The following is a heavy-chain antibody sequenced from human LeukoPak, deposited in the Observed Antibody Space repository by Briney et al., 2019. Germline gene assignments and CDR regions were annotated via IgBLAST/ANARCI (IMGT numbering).Heavy chain of an antibody. CDR3: FTLRGDDL. Sequence: PGGSLRLSCAASGFTFSKAWMSWARQAPGKGLEWVGRIKSNADGGTTDYAAPVKGRFTVSRDDSKNTMFLQMNRLDTEDTAVYYCFTLRGDDLWGQGTLVTVSS. J-gene: IGHJ4*02. D-gene: IGHD3-16*01. V-gene: IGHV3-15*01. CDR2: IKSNADGGTT. CDR1: GFTFSKAW.